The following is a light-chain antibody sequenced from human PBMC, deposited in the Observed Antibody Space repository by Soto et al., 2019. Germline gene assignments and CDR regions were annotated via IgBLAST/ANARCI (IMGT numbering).Light chain of an antibody. Sequence: QSVLTQPASVSGSPGQSITISCTGTSSDVGGYNYVSWYQQHPGKAPKLMIYDVSNRPSGVSNRFSGSKSGNTASLTISGLQAEDEADYYCRSYTSSSTYVVFGGATKLT. V-gene: IGLV2-14*01. CDR2: DVS. J-gene: IGLJ2*01. CDR3: RSYTSSSTYVV. CDR1: SSDVGGYNY.